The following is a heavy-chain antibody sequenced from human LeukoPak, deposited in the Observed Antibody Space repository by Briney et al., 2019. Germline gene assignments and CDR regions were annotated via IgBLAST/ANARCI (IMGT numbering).Heavy chain of an antibody. V-gene: IGHV4-34*01. CDR2: INHNGGT. Sequence: SETLSLTCAVYGGSFSGYFWSWIRQPPGKGLEWIGDINHNGGTNYNPSLKSRVTISVDTSKNQFSLKLSSVTAADTAVYYCARDSYSSGWYYFDYWGQGTLVTVSS. D-gene: IGHD6-19*01. CDR3: ARDSYSSGWYYFDY. J-gene: IGHJ4*02. CDR1: GGSFSGYF.